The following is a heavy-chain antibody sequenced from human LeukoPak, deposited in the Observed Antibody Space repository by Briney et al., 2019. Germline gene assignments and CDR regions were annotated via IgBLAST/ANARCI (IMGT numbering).Heavy chain of an antibody. CDR1: GGSISSYY. J-gene: IGHJ4*02. V-gene: IGHV4-59*01. Sequence: SETLSLTCTVSGGSISSYYWSWIRQPPGKGLEWIGYIYYSGSTNYNPSLKSRVTISVDTSKNQFSLKLSSVTAADTAVYYCAKGSYSGSSRRYYFDYWGQGTLVTVSS. CDR2: IYYSGST. D-gene: IGHD1-26*01. CDR3: AKGSYSGSSRRYYFDY.